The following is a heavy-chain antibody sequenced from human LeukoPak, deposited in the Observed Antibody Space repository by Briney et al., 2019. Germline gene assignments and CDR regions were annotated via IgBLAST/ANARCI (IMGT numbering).Heavy chain of an antibody. CDR3: ARGYGEHDY. D-gene: IGHD4-17*01. J-gene: IGHJ4*02. CDR1: GFTFSSYA. Sequence: GGSLRLSCAASGFTFSSYAMSWVRQAPGKGLEWVAVVSYDGSYKSYADSVKGRFTMSRDNSKNTLFLQMNSLRPEDTAVYFCARGYGEHDYWGQGSLVTVSS. V-gene: IGHV3-30*03. CDR2: VSYDGSYK.